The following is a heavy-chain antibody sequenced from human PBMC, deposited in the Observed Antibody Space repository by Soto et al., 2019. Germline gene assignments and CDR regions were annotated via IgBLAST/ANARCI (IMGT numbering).Heavy chain of an antibody. CDR2: IYYSGST. V-gene: IGHV4-59*01. Sequence: QVQLQESGPGLVKPSETLSLTCTVSGGSISSYYWSWIRQPPGKGLEWIGYIYYSGSTNYNPSLKSRVTISVDTPKNQFSLELSSVTAADTAVYYCARMNFDDYFDYWGQGTLVTVSS. CDR3: ARMNFDDYFDY. J-gene: IGHJ4*02. CDR1: GGSISSYY.